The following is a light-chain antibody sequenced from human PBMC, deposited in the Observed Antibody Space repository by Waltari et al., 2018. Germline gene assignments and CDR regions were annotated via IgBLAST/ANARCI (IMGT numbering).Light chain of an antibody. CDR2: AAS. Sequence: DIQMTQSPPSLSASVGDSVTITCRASQSITTFLSWYQQKPGKAPNLLIYAASSLQSGVPSRFSGSGSGTDFTLTISSLQPEDFATYYCQQSYTTPHTFGRGTKLEIK. CDR1: QSITTF. J-gene: IGKJ2*01. CDR3: QQSYTTPHT. V-gene: IGKV1-39*01.